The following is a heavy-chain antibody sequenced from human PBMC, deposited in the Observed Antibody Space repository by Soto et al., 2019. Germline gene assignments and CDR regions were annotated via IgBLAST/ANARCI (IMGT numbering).Heavy chain of an antibody. CDR3: AKGGAQLLHYNWFDP. CDR2: INAGNGNT. D-gene: IGHD2-2*01. J-gene: IGHJ5*02. Sequence: GASVKVSCKASGYTFTSYAMHWVRQAPGQRLEWMGWINAGNGNTKYSQKFQGRVTITRDTSASTAYMELSSLRSEDTAVYYCAKGGAQLLHYNWFDPWGQGTLVTVSS. V-gene: IGHV1-3*01. CDR1: GYTFTSYA.